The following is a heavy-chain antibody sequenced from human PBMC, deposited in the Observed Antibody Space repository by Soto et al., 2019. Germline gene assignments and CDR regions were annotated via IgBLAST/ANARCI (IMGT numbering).Heavy chain of an antibody. D-gene: IGHD6-6*01. CDR3: AKRHSSSTGSLDY. Sequence: EVQLLESGGGLVQPGGSLRLSCAASGFTFSSYAMSWVRQAPGKGLEWVSAISGSGGSTYYADSVKGRFTISRDNSKTTLYLQMNSLRAEDTAVYYCAKRHSSSTGSLDYWGQGTLVTVSS. CDR2: ISGSGGST. V-gene: IGHV3-23*01. CDR1: GFTFSSYA. J-gene: IGHJ4*02.